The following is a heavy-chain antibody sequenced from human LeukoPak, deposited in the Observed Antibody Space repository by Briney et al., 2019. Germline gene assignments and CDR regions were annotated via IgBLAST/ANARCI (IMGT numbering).Heavy chain of an antibody. CDR2: ISYTGRTI. CDR1: GIVFSDYY. J-gene: IGHJ5*02. Sequence: GGSRRLSCAASGIVFSDYYMTWVRQAPGKGLESISYISYTGRTIHYADSVKGRFTISRDNAQKSLYLQMNSLRADDTAVYYCARRTSLTGIIDLWGQGTVVSVSS. CDR3: ARRTSLTGIIDL. D-gene: IGHD1-1*01. V-gene: IGHV3-11*04.